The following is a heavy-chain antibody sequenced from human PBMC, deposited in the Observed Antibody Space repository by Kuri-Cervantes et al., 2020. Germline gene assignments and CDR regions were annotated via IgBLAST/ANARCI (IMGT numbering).Heavy chain of an antibody. V-gene: IGHV4-59*01. CDR1: GGSIGSYY. Sequence: SETLSLTCTVSGGSIGSYYWSWIRQPPGKGLEWIGYIYYSGSTNYNPSLKSRVTISVDTSKNQFSLKLSSVTAADTAVYYCAGSSGYYFDYWGQGTLVTVSS. CDR3: AGSSGYYFDY. J-gene: IGHJ4*02. D-gene: IGHD3-22*01. CDR2: IYYSGST.